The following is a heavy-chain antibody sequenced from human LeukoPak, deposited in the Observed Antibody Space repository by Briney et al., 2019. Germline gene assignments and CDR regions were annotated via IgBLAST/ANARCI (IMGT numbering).Heavy chain of an antibody. J-gene: IGHJ4*02. CDR3: ARGRITGTTGAYY. Sequence: SETLSLTCTVSGGSISSSSHSWGWIRQPPGKGLEWTGSIYYTGRTYYNPSLKSRVTISVDTSKNQFSLKLNSVTAADTAVYYCARGRITGTTGAYYWGQGTLVTVSS. D-gene: IGHD1-20*01. CDR2: IYYTGRT. V-gene: IGHV4-39*01. CDR1: GGSISSSSHS.